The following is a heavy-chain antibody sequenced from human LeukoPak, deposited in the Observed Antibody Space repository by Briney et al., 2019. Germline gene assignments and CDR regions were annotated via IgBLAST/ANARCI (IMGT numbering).Heavy chain of an antibody. J-gene: IGHJ3*02. CDR3: ARDRGGTTVDAFDI. CDR2: IFYTGST. D-gene: IGHD4-17*01. V-gene: IGHV4-39*07. Sequence: SETLSLTCTVSGGSISSNGYYWGWIRQPPGKGLEWIGSIFYTGSTYYNPSLKSRVTISVDTSKSQFSLKLNSVTAEDTAVYYCARDRGGTTVDAFDIWGQGTMVTVSS. CDR1: GGSISSNGYY.